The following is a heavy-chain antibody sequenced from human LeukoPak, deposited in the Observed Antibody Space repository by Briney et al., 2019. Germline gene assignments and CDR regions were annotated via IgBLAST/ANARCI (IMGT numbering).Heavy chain of an antibody. Sequence: WRSLRLSCAASGFTFSSYAMHWVRQAPGKGLEWVAVISYDGSNKYYADSVKGRFTISRDNSKNTLYLQMNSLRAEDTAVYYCARDDRMDVWGQGTTVTVSS. CDR2: ISYDGSNK. V-gene: IGHV3-30-3*01. J-gene: IGHJ6*02. CDR1: GFTFSSYA. CDR3: ARDDRMDV.